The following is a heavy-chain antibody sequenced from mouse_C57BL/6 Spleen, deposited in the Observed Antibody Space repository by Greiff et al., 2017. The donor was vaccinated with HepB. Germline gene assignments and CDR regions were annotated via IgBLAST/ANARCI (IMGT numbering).Heavy chain of an antibody. J-gene: IGHJ2*01. CDR3: ARYSYYYVSSDY. CDR2: ISYDGSN. D-gene: IGHD1-1*01. Sequence: ESGPGLVKPSQSLSLTCSVTGYSITSGYYWNWIRQFPGNKLEWMGYISYDGSNNYNPSLKNRISITRDTSKNQFFLKLNSVTTEDTATYYCARYSYYYVSSDYWGQGTTLTVSS. CDR1: GYSITSGYY. V-gene: IGHV3-6*01.